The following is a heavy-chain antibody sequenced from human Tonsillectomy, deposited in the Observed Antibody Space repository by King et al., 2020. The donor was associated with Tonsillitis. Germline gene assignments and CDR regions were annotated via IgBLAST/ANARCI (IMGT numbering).Heavy chain of an antibody. V-gene: IGHV3-23*04. Sequence: VQLAESGGDLVQPGGSLRLSCAASGFTFSTYAMSWVRQAPGKGLEWVSTNIGSSGSTFYADSVKGRFTISRDNSKNTLFLQMNNLRAEDTAVYYCAKARYSGGRYHFDYWGQGTLVTVSS. CDR1: GFTFSTYA. J-gene: IGHJ4*02. CDR2: NIGSSGST. D-gene: IGHD6-19*01. CDR3: AKARYSGGRYHFDY.